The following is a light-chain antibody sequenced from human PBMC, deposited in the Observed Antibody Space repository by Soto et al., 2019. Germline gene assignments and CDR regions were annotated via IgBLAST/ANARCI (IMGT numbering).Light chain of an antibody. CDR2: GAS. Sequence: EIVLTQFPGTLSFSPGERATLSCRASQSVSSSFLAWYQQKPGQAPRLLIYGASSRATGIPDRFSGRGSGTDFTLTISRLETEDFAVYYCQQYGNSPPWTFGQGTKVEIK. J-gene: IGKJ1*01. CDR3: QQYGNSPPWT. CDR1: QSVSSSF. V-gene: IGKV3-20*01.